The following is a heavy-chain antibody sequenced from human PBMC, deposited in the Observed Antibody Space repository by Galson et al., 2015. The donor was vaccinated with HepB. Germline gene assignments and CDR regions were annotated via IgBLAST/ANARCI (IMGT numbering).Heavy chain of an antibody. V-gene: IGHV1-69*13. Sequence: SVKVSCKASGGTFSSYAISWVRQAPGQGLEWMGGIIPIFGTANYAQKFQGRVTITADESTSTAYMELSSLRSEDTAVYYCARDRKSGSYYYYHYMDVWGKGTTVTVSS. CDR1: GGTFSSYA. J-gene: IGHJ6*03. CDR2: IIPIFGTA. D-gene: IGHD1-26*01. CDR3: ARDRKSGSYYYYHYMDV.